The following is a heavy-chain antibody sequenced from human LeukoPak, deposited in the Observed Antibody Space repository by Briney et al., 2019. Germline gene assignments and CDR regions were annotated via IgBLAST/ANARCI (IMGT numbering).Heavy chain of an antibody. V-gene: IGHV3-53*01. Sequence: PGGSLRLSCAASGFTVSSNYMSWVRQAPGKGLEWVSVIYSGGSTYYADSVKGRFTISRDNSKNTLYLQMNSLRAEDTAVYYCAVLSLNWRDGSDGSFDVWGPGTMVTVSS. CDR1: GFTVSSNY. CDR2: IYSGGST. D-gene: IGHD1-20*01. J-gene: IGHJ3*01. CDR3: AVLSLNWRDGSDGSFDV.